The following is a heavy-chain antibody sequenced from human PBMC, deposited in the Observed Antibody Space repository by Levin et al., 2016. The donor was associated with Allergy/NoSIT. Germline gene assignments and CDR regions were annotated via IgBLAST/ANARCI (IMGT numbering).Heavy chain of an antibody. CDR3: ASYQRGAFDI. Sequence: WIRQPPGKGLEWVSAISGSGGSTYYADSVKGRFTISRDNSKNTLYLQMNSLRAEDTAVYYCASYQRGAFDIWGQGTMVTVSS. CDR2: ISGSGGST. D-gene: IGHD2-2*01. J-gene: IGHJ3*02. V-gene: IGHV3-23*01.